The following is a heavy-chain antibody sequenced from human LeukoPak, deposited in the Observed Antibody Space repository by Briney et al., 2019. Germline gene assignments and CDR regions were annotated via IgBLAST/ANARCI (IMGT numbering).Heavy chain of an antibody. Sequence: LSETLSLTCTVSGGSISSSSYYWGWIRQPPGKGLEWIGYIYHSGSTYYNPSLKSRVTISVDRSKNQFSLKLSSVTAADTAVYYCARTIVVVPAAIRDWYFDLWGRGTLVTVSS. CDR3: ARTIVVVPAAIRDWYFDL. J-gene: IGHJ2*01. CDR1: GGSISSSSYY. D-gene: IGHD2-2*01. CDR2: IYHSGST. V-gene: IGHV4-30-2*01.